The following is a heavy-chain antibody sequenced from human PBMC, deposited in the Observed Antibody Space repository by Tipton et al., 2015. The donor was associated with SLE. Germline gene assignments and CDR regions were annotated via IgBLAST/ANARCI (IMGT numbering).Heavy chain of an antibody. CDR3: ARLLGPFMARGVLRNTWFDP. CDR1: GGSIKSYY. J-gene: IGHJ5*02. V-gene: IGHV4-34*01. D-gene: IGHD3-10*01. Sequence: TLSLTCTVSGGSIKSYYWSWIRQPPGKGLEWIGEINHSGSTNYNPSLKSRVTISVDTSKNQFSLKVNSVTAADTAVYYCARLLGPFMARGVLRNTWFDPWGQGTLVTVSS. CDR2: INHSGST.